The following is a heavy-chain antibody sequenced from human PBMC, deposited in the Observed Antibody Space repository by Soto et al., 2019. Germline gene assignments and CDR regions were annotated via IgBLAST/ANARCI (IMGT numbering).Heavy chain of an antibody. V-gene: IGHV4-61*08. J-gene: IGHJ5*02. D-gene: IGHD6-19*01. CDR3: TREQSDDNYFDP. Sequence: PSETLSLTCTVSGAALISGGYFYTCVRQPPGNGLEWLGYIYYSGGTNYNPSLKSRVTISLDKSKSQFSLRLISVTAADTAVYYCTREQSDDNYFDPWGQGTLVTVSS. CDR2: IYYSGGT. CDR1: GAALISGGYF.